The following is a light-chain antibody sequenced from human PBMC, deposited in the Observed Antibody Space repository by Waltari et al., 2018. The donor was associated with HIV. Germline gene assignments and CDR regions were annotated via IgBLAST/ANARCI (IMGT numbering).Light chain of an antibody. CDR1: QSVGSTY. Sequence: EIVLTQSPGTLSLTSGERATLSCRASQSVGSTYLAWYQQKPGQAPRLLIYGTSSRATGTPDRFSGSGSGTDFTLTISRLEPEDVAVYYCQQYGSSPLTFGGGTKVEIK. V-gene: IGKV3-20*01. J-gene: IGKJ4*01. CDR2: GTS. CDR3: QQYGSSPLT.